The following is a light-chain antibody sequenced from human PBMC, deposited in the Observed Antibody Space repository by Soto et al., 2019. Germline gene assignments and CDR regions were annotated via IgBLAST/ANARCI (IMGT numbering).Light chain of an antibody. CDR2: GAS. J-gene: IGKJ1*01. V-gene: IGKV3-20*01. CDR3: QQYGGSPRT. CDR1: QSINSF. Sequence: DIVWTESPGTLSLSPGEGATLPCRASQSINSFLAWYQQRRGQAPRLLIHGASNRATGIPDRFSGSGSGTDGTITISRLETEDCAVYYCQQYGGSPRTFGQGTKVDI.